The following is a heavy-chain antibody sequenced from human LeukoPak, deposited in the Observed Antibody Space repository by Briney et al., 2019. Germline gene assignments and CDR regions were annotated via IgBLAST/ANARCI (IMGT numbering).Heavy chain of an antibody. V-gene: IGHV1-69*05. CDR2: IIPIFGTA. CDR3: ARDSSSWYGYYYYGMDV. Sequence: ASVKVSCKASGGTFSSYAISWVRQAPGQGLEWMGGIIPIFGTANYAQKLQGRVTMTTDTSTSTAYMELRSLRSDDTAVYYCARDSSSWYGYYYYGMDVWGQGTTVTVSS. J-gene: IGHJ6*02. D-gene: IGHD6-13*01. CDR1: GGTFSSYA.